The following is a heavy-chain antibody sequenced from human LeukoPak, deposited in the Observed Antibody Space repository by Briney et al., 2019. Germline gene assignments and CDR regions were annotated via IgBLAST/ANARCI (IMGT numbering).Heavy chain of an antibody. CDR1: GSTFTSSA. CDR2: IVVGSGNT. Sequence: GASVKVSCKASGSTFTSSAMQWVRQARGQRLEWIGWIVVGSGNTNYAQKFQERVTITRDMSTSTAYMELSSLRSEDTAVYYCAAGGITGTTWTFYYYYYGMDVWGQGTTVTVSS. J-gene: IGHJ6*02. CDR3: AAGGITGTTWTFYYYYYGMDV. V-gene: IGHV1-58*02. D-gene: IGHD1-7*01.